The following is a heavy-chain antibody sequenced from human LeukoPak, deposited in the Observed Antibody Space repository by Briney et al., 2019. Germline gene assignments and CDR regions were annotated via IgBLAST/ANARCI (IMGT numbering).Heavy chain of an antibody. V-gene: IGHV3-30*01. CDR2: ISYDGSNK. J-gene: IGHJ4*02. Sequence: GGSLRLSSAASGFTFSTFAMHWVRQAPGKGLEWVALISYDGSNKYYADSVKGRFTISRDNSKNTLYLQMNSLRAEDTAVYFCARDLGYYYRSGYSDYWGQGTLVTVSS. CDR3: ARDLGYYYRSGYSDY. D-gene: IGHD3-22*01. CDR1: GFTFSTFA.